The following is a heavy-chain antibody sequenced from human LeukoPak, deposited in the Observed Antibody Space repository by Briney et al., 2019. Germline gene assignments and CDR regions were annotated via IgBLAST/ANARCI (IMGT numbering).Heavy chain of an antibody. CDR3: ARGRYRWARLFSYSSSWYFDY. CDR1: GGSFSGYY. CDR2: INHSGST. Sequence: SETLSLTCAVYGGSFSGYYWSWIRQPPGKGLEWIGEINHSGSTNYNPSLKSRVTISVDTSKNQFSLKLSSVTAADTAVYYCARGRYRWARLFSYSSSWYFDYSGQGTLVTVSS. J-gene: IGHJ4*02. V-gene: IGHV4-34*01. D-gene: IGHD6-13*01.